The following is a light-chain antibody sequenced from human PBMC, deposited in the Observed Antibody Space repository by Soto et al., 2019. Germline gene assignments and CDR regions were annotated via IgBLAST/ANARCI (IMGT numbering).Light chain of an antibody. CDR1: DSDVGSYDL. CDR2: EVT. V-gene: IGLV2-23*02. J-gene: IGLJ1*01. CDR3: SSYAGTSHYV. Sequence: QSVLTQPASVSASPGQSITISCTGSDSDVGSYDLVSWYQQHPDKAPKLLIYEVTKRPSGVSNRFSGSKSDNTASLTISGLQAEDEADYYRSSYAGTSHYVFGPGTKVTVL.